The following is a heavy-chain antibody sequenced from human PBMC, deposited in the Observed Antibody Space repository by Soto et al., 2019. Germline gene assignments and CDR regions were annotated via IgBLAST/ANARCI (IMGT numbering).Heavy chain of an antibody. D-gene: IGHD2-2*01. Sequence: SETLSLTCTVSGGSVSSGSYYWSWIRQPPGKGLEWIGYIYYSGSTNYNPSLKSRVTISVDTSKNQFSLKLSSVTAADTAVYYRPRSAGGYMAVVPDEYYYGMDVWGQVNTVTVSS. V-gene: IGHV4-61*01. CDR2: IYYSGST. CDR1: GGSVSSGSYY. J-gene: IGHJ6*02. CDR3: PRSAGGYMAVVPDEYYYGMDV.